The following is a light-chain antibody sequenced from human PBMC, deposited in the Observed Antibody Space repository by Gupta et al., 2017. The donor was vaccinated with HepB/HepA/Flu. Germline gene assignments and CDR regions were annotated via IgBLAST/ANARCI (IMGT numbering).Light chain of an antibody. CDR3: EAWEDSRNGRWV. Sequence: QSVLTQPPSASGPPGQRVTISCSGTRSNIGSTSVNWYQQFPGAAPKLLMYSSDKRPSGGPDRVSGSKSGTSAAMAISGLQSEEEAVYDCEAWEDSRNGRWVFGGGTALTVL. V-gene: IGLV1-44*01. CDR2: SSD. CDR1: RSNIGSTS. J-gene: IGLJ3*02.